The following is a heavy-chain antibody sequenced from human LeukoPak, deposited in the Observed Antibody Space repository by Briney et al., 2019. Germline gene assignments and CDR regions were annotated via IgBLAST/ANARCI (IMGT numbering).Heavy chain of an antibody. Sequence: SETLSLXCTVSGGSISSSSYYWGWIRQPPGKGLEWIGSIYYSGSTYYNPSLKSRVTISVDTSKNQFSLKLSSVTAADTAVYYCARPNIGLNYIDIWGQGTMVTVSS. D-gene: IGHD5-24*01. CDR2: IYYSGST. J-gene: IGHJ3*02. CDR3: ARPNIGLNYIDI. CDR1: GGSISSSSYY. V-gene: IGHV4-39*01.